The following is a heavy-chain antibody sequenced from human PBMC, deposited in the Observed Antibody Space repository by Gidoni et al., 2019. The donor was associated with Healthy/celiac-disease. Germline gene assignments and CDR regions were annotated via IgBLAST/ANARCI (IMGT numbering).Heavy chain of an antibody. CDR2: INSDGSST. D-gene: IGHD3-10*01. Sequence: EVQLVESGGGLVQPGGSLRLSCAASGFTFSSYWMHWVRQAPGKGLVWVSRINSDGSSTSYADSVRGRFTISRDNAKNTLYLQMNSLRAEDTAVYYCARVEYYSSGYGMDVWGQGTTVTVSS. J-gene: IGHJ6*02. CDR1: GFTFSSYW. CDR3: ARVEYYSSGYGMDV. V-gene: IGHV3-74*01.